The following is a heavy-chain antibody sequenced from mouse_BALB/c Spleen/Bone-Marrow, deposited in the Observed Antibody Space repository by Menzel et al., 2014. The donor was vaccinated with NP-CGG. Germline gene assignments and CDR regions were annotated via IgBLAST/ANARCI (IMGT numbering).Heavy chain of an antibody. CDR1: GYSFTRYY. D-gene: IGHD1-1*01. J-gene: IGHJ1*01. CDR3: TRSNYGYWYFDV. CDR2: INPSNGGT. Sequence: VQLQQSGAELVKPGAPVKLSCKASGYSFTRYYMYWVKQRPGQGLEWIGEINPSNGGTNFNEKFKSKATLTVDKSSSTAYMQFSSLTSEDSAVYYCTRSNYGYWYFDVWGAGTTVTVSS. V-gene: IGHV1S81*02.